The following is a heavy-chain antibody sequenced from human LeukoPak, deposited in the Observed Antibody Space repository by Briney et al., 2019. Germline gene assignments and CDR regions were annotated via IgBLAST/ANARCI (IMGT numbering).Heavy chain of an antibody. CDR3: ARDLIGFGELSVY. CDR1: ANTLTGYY. V-gene: IGHV1-18*04. Sequence: ASVKVSCKASANTLTGYYIHWVRQAPGQGLAWMGWISAYNGNTNYAQKLQGRVTMTTDTSTSTAYMELRSLRSDDTAVYYCARDLIGFGELSVYWGQGTLVTVSS. D-gene: IGHD3-10*01. J-gene: IGHJ4*02. CDR2: ISAYNGNT.